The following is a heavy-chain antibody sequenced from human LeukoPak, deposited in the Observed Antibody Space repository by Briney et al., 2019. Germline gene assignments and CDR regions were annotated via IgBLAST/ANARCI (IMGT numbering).Heavy chain of an antibody. V-gene: IGHV3-48*03. J-gene: IGHJ3*02. CDR1: GFTFSSYE. Sequence: GGSLRLSCAASGFTFSSYEMNWVRQAPGKGLEWVSYISSSGSTIYYADSVKGRFTISRDNAKNSLYLQMKSPRAEDTAVYYCARERDASDAFDIWGQGTMVTVSS. D-gene: IGHD5-24*01. CDR3: ARERDASDAFDI. CDR2: ISSSGSTI.